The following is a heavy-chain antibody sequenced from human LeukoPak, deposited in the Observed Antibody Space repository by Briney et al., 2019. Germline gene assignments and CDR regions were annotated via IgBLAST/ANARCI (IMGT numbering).Heavy chain of an antibody. D-gene: IGHD1-26*01. Sequence: GGSLRLSCAASGFTFDDYAMHWVRQAPGKGLEWVSGISWNSGSIGYADSVKGRFTISRDNAKNSLYLQMNSLRAEDTALYYCAKDMSERADAFDIWGQGTMVTVSS. V-gene: IGHV3-9*01. J-gene: IGHJ3*02. CDR2: ISWNSGSI. CDR1: GFTFDDYA. CDR3: AKDMSERADAFDI.